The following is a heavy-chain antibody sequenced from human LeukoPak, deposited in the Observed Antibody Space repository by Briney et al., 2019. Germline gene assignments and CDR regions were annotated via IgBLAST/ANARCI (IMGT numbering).Heavy chain of an antibody. CDR1: GFTLSNSW. V-gene: IGHV3-74*03. CDR2: INRDGSVT. J-gene: IGHJ4*02. Sequence: EGSLRLSCAASGFTLSNSWMHWVRQGPGKGLVWVSRINRDGSVTTYADSVKGRFTVSRDNAKNTSYLQMSSLRAEDTAVYYCARDEHSSSWDWGQGTQVTVSS. CDR3: ARDEHSSSWD. D-gene: IGHD6-13*01.